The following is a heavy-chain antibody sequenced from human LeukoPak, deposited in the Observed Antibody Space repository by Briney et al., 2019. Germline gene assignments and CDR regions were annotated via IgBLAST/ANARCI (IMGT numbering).Heavy chain of an antibody. CDR2: INTSGNT. CDR1: GGSIGGYY. Sequence: SETLSLTCTVSGGSIGGYYWTWIRQPAGKGLEWIGRINTSGNTNYNPSLKSRVTMSTDTSKNQFSLILNSVTAADTAVYYCAREGRSSSSGYWGQGILVTVSS. J-gene: IGHJ4*02. D-gene: IGHD6-6*01. V-gene: IGHV4-4*07. CDR3: AREGRSSSSGY.